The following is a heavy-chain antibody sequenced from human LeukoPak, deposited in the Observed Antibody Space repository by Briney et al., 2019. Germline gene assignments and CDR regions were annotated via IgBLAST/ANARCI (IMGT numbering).Heavy chain of an antibody. J-gene: IGHJ4*02. CDR1: GFTFGGSA. Sequence: GGSLKLSCAASGFTFGGSAMHWVRQASGKGLEWVGRIRSKANSYATAYAASVKGRLTISRDDSKNTAYLQMNSLKTEDTAVYYCTSTYYYDSSGYYVFDYWGQGTLVTVSS. D-gene: IGHD3-22*01. CDR2: IRSKANSYAT. V-gene: IGHV3-73*01. CDR3: TSTYYYDSSGYYVFDY.